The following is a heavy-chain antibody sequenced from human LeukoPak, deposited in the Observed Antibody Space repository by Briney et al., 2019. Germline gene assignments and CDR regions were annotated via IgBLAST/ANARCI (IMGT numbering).Heavy chain of an antibody. D-gene: IGHD6-19*01. V-gene: IGHV3-23*01. CDR3: AKYISGYAPNFDY. J-gene: IGHJ4*02. Sequence: GGSLRLSCAASGFTFSGYAMTWVRQAPGKGLEWVAVISDSGAISHDAESVKGRFTISRDNSKNTLYLQMNSLRAEDTALYYCAKYISGYAPNFDYWGQGTLVTVCS. CDR2: ISDSGAIS. CDR1: GFTFSGYA.